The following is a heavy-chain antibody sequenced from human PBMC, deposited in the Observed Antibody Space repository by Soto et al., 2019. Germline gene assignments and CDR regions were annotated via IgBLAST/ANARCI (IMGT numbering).Heavy chain of an antibody. CDR2: ISSSSSYI. CDR3: ARDIGARSYYYYYGMDV. CDR1: GFTFSSYS. V-gene: IGHV3-21*01. Sequence: GGSLRLSCAASGFTFSSYSMNWVRQAPGKGLEWVSSISSSSSYIYYADSVKGRFTISRDNAKNSLYRQMNSLRAEDTAVYYCARDIGARSYYYYYGMDVWGQGTTVTVSS. J-gene: IGHJ6*02. D-gene: IGHD3-16*02.